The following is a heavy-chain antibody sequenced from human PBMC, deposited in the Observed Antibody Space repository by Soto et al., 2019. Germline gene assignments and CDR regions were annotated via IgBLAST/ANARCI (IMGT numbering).Heavy chain of an antibody. D-gene: IGHD2-2*01. Sequence: GGSLRLSCAASGFTFSSYAMSWVRQAPGKGLEWVSAISGSGGSTYYAEYVKGRFTISRDNAKNTLYLQTNSLRAEDTVLYYCANIDIVVVPAAPGFDYWGQGTLVTVSS. CDR1: GFTFSSYA. CDR3: ANIDIVVVPAAPGFDY. CDR2: ISGSGGST. V-gene: IGHV3-23*01. J-gene: IGHJ4*02.